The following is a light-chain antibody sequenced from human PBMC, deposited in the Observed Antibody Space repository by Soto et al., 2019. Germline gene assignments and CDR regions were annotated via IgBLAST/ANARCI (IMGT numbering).Light chain of an antibody. CDR3: QQYGGSPGT. V-gene: IGKV3D-20*01. CDR1: QSVASNS. CDR2: DSF. Sequence: EIFLTQSPATLSLSRGDIATLSWRASQSVASNSLAWYQERPGLAPRLLIYDSFSRAAGVPERFSGSGSGTDFTLTISRLEPEDFAVYYCQQYGGSPGTFGQGTKVDIK. J-gene: IGKJ1*01.